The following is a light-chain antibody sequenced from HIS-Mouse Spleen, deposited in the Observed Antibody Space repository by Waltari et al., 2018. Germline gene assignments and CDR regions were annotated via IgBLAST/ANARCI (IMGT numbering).Light chain of an antibody. V-gene: IGLV2-23*01. CDR2: EGS. CDR1: SSDVGSYNL. CDR3: CSYAGSSTWV. J-gene: IGLJ3*02. Sequence: QSALTQPASVSGSPGQSITISCTRTSSDVGSYNLVSWYQQHPGQAPKLMIYEGSKRPSGVSNRFSGCKSGNTDSLTIDGLQAEDEADYYCCSYAGSSTWVFGGGTKLTVL.